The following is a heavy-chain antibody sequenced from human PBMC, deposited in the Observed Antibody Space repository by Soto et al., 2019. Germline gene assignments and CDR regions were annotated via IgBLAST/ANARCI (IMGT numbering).Heavy chain of an antibody. CDR1: GGSFSGYY. V-gene: IGHV4-34*01. Sequence: PSETLSLTCAVYGGSFSGYYWSWIRQPPGKGLEWIGEINHSGSTNYNPSLKSRVTISVDTSKNQFSLKLSSVTAADTAVYYCARYPGGIAAAGALDYWGQGTLVTV. CDR3: ARYPGGIAAAGALDY. CDR2: INHSGST. D-gene: IGHD6-13*01. J-gene: IGHJ4*02.